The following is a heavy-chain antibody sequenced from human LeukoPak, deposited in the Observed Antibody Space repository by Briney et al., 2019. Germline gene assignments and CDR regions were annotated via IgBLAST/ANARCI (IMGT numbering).Heavy chain of an antibody. D-gene: IGHD1/OR15-1a*01. CDR3: ARDNGLNNRYSYYCYMDV. CDR2: IYHSGST. J-gene: IGHJ6*03. V-gene: IGHV4-34*01. Sequence: PSETLSLTCAVYGGSFSGYYWSWIRQPPGKGLEWIGEIYHSGSTNYNPSLKSRVTISVDKSKNQFSLKLSSVTAADTAVYYCARDNGLNNRYSYYCYMDVWGKGTTVTVSS. CDR1: GGSFSGYY.